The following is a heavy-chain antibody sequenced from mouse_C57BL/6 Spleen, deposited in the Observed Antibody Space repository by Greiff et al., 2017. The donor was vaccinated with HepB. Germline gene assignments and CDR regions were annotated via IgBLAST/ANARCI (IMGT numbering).Heavy chain of an antibody. CDR3: TRVGYYGSSSWFAY. D-gene: IGHD1-1*01. CDR1: GYTFTDYE. CDR2: IDPETGGT. Sequence: VQLQQSGAELVRPGASVTLSCKASGYTFTDYEMHWVKQTPVHGLEWIGAIDPETGGTAYNQKFKGKAILTADKSSSTAYMELRSLTSEDSAVYYCTRVGYYGSSSWFAYWGQGTLVTVSA. J-gene: IGHJ3*01. V-gene: IGHV1-15*01.